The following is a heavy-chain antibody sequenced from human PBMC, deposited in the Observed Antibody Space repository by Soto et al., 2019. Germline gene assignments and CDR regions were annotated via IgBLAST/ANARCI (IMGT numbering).Heavy chain of an antibody. D-gene: IGHD3-10*01. Sequence: SETLSLTCAVYGGSFSGYYWSWIRQPPGKGLEWIGEINHSGSTNYNPSLKSRVTISVDTSKNQFSLKLSSVTAADTAVYYCARHDYYGSGSYSWGQGTLVTVSS. J-gene: IGHJ5*02. V-gene: IGHV4-34*01. CDR3: ARHDYYGSGSYS. CDR1: GGSFSGYY. CDR2: INHSGST.